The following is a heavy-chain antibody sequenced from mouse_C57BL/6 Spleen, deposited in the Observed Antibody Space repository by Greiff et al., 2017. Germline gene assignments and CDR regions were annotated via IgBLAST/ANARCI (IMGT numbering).Heavy chain of an antibody. Sequence: VQGVESGAELARPGASVKLSCKASGYTFTSYGISWVKQRTGQGLEWIGEIYPRSGNTYYNEKFKGKATLTADKSSSTAYLALRSLTSEDSAVDFCGYAMDYWGQGTSVTVSS. J-gene: IGHJ4*01. CDR1: GYTFTSYG. CDR3: GYAMDY. CDR2: IYPRSGNT. V-gene: IGHV1-81*01.